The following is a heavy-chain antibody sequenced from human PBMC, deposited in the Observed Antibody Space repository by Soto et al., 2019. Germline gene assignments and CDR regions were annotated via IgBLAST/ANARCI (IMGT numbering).Heavy chain of an antibody. CDR2: IIPIFGTA. CDR1: GGTFSSYA. D-gene: IGHD3-10*01. J-gene: IGHJ4*02. Sequence: QVQLVQSGAEVKKPGSSVKVSCKASGGTFSSYAISWVRQAPGQGLEWMGGIIPIFGTANYAQKFQGRVTITEDESKSTAYMELSSMRSEDTAVYYCAIMVRGVIISYFDYWGQGTLVTVSS. V-gene: IGHV1-69*01. CDR3: AIMVRGVIISYFDY.